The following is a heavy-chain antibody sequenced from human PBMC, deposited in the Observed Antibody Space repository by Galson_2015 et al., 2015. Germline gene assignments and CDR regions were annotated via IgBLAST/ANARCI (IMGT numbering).Heavy chain of an antibody. D-gene: IGHD6-13*01. CDR1: GYTFTSYG. Sequence: SVKVSCKAPGYTFTSYGISWVRQAPGQGLEWMGWISAYNGNTNYAQKLQGRVTMTTDTSTSTAYMELRSLRSDDTAVYYCARARGYSSSWYSDDYWGQGTLVTVSS. J-gene: IGHJ4*02. V-gene: IGHV1-18*01. CDR2: ISAYNGNT. CDR3: ARARGYSSSWYSDDY.